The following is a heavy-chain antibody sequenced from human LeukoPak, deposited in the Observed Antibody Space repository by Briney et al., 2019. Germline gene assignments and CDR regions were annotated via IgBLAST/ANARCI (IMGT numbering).Heavy chain of an antibody. V-gene: IGHV1-2*02. D-gene: IGHD3-16*01. CDR3: VPGSSVGQGSQSYYDKSTYFDY. J-gene: IGHJ4*02. CDR2: INPNAGGT. CDR1: GYTFTYYY. Sequence: ASVKVSCKAFGYTFTYYYMHWVRQAPGQGLEWMGWINPNAGGTDYAQKFQGRVTMTRDTSISTAYMELSGLRSDDTAVYYCVPGSSVGQGSQSYYDKSTYFDYWGQGTLVTVSS.